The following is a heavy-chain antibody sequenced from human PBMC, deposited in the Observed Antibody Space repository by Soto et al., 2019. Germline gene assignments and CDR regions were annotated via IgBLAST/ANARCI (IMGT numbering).Heavy chain of an antibody. Sequence: SVKVSCKDSGGLFSSFAISWVRQAPGQGLEWMGGIIPVFGTTNYAQKFQGRVTITADESTNTAYMELSSLTSDDTAMYYCARGGGPYVWFNEFWGQGAQVTVS. CDR2: IIPVFGTT. CDR1: GGLFSSFA. V-gene: IGHV1-69*13. CDR3: ARGGGPYVWFNEF. J-gene: IGHJ4*02. D-gene: IGHD3-16*01.